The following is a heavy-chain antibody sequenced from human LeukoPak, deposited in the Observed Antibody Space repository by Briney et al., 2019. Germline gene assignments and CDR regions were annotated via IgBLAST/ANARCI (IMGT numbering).Heavy chain of an antibody. J-gene: IGHJ4*02. CDR1: GFTFNTYA. D-gene: IGHD3-16*01. V-gene: IGHV3-64D*09. Sequence: GGSLRLSCSASGFTFNTYATHWVRQAPGKGLEYVSGISGNGGSTYYADSVRGRFTISRDNSKNTLYLQMSSLRPEDTAVYCCVKDGYDYVWGSFSYFDYWGQGTLVTVSS. CDR2: ISGNGGST. CDR3: VKDGYDYVWGSFSYFDY.